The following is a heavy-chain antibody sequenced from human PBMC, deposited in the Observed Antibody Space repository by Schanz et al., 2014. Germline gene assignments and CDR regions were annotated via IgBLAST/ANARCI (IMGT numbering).Heavy chain of an antibody. CDR2: IYYRGST. CDR3: ARHSGYYYYYGMDV. J-gene: IGHJ6*02. Sequence: QLQLQESGPGLVKPSETLSLTCPVSGGSISSSGSYWTWIRQHPGKGLEWIGYIYYRGSTYYNPSLKIRFPIPVDTPKNQFSLNLSSATAADTAVYYCARHSGYYYYYGMDVWGQGTTVTVSS. CDR1: GGSISSSGSY. V-gene: IGHV4-39*01.